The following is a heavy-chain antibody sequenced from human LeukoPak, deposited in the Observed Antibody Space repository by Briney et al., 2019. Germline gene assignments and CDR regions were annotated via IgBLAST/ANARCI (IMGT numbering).Heavy chain of an antibody. J-gene: IGHJ6*02. D-gene: IGHD6-13*01. Sequence: GASLQISGEGAGYIFTSDWIGWVRQLGGKGLEGVGIIYPGDSDTRYSPSFQGPVTISADKSISTAYLQCTSLKASDTAMYYCARHYPYTSSWYVPYYYSMDVWGQGTPVTVS. CDR3: ARHYPYTSSWYVPYYYSMDV. CDR2: IYPGDSDT. V-gene: IGHV5-51*01. CDR1: GYIFTSDW.